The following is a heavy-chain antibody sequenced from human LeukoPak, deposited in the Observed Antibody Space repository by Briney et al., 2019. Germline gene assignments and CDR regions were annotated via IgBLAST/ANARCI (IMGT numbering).Heavy chain of an antibody. CDR3: ARGGGYGLSFDP. V-gene: IGHV3-48*03. CDR1: GFIFSSYE. J-gene: IGHJ5*02. CDR2: INRGDSSI. Sequence: GGSLRLSCAVSGFIFSSYEMNWVRQAPGKGLEWVSYINRGDSSIYYADPVKGRFTISRDNAKNSLYLQMNSQRAEDTAVYYCARGGGYGLSFDPWGQGTLVTVSS. D-gene: IGHD3-22*01.